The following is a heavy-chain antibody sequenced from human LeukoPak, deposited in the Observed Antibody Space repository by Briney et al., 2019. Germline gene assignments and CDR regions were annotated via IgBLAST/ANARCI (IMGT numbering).Heavy chain of an antibody. CDR3: AKEGRYGIVGATVDY. J-gene: IGHJ4*02. Sequence: PGRSLRLSCAASGFTFSSYGMDWVRQAPGKGLEWVAVISYDGSNKYYADSVKGRFTISRDNSKNTLYLQMNSLRAEDTAVYYCAKEGRYGIVGATVDYWGQGTLVTVSS. CDR2: ISYDGSNK. V-gene: IGHV3-30*18. CDR1: GFTFSSYG. D-gene: IGHD1-26*01.